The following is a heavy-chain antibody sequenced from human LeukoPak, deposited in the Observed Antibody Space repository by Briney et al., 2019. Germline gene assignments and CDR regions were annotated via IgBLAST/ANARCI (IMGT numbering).Heavy chain of an antibody. D-gene: IGHD6-13*01. CDR3: ARGRYSSSWFKEKTWFDP. Sequence: PSETLSLTCAVSGVSISRGGYSWSWIRQPPGKGLEWIGYIYHSGSTNYNPSLKSRLTISVDTSNDQFSLRLSSVTAADTAVYYCARGRYSSSWFKEKTWFDPWGQGTLVTVSS. CDR2: IYHSGST. V-gene: IGHV4-30-4*07. CDR1: GVSISRGGYS. J-gene: IGHJ5*02.